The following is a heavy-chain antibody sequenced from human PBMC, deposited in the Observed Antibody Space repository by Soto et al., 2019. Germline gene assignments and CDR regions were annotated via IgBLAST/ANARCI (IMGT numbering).Heavy chain of an antibody. V-gene: IGHV5-10-1*01. J-gene: IGHJ5*02. CDR3: ARPQGGTGWLDP. D-gene: IGHD1-1*01. CDR1: GYNFDNYW. CDR2: VDPSDSYV. Sequence: PGESLKISCKTSGYNFDNYWIIWVRQMPGKGLEWMGRVDPSDSYVNYSPSFQGHIAISIDKSINTAYLQWSSLKASDTAIYYCARPQGGTGWLDPWGQGTLVTVSS.